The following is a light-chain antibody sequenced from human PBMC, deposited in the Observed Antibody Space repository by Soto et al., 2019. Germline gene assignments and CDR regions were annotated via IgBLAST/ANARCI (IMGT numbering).Light chain of an antibody. CDR3: QSYDSSLSGSLV. CDR1: SSNIGAGYD. V-gene: IGLV1-40*01. CDR2: GNS. J-gene: IGLJ1*01. Sequence: QSVMTQPPSVSAAPGQRVTISCSGSSSNIGAGYDVHWYQQLPGTAPKLLIYGNSNRPSGVPDRFSGSKSGTSASLAITGLQAEDEADYYCQSYDSSLSGSLVFGTGTKLTVL.